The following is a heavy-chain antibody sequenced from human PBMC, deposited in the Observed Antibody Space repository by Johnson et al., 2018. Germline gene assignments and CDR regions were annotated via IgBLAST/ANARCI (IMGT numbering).Heavy chain of an antibody. Sequence: QVQLVESGAEVKEPGSSVKVSCKASGGTFTGYSIVWVRQAPGQGLEWMGGITPIYGPPHYAQKFQGRVSITADVSTNIAYMELYNLKSEDTAVYYCAKCPGNSSGWYEFFHHWDQGTLVTVSS. CDR1: GGTFTGYS. CDR2: ITPIYGPP. J-gene: IGHJ1*01. CDR3: AKCPGNSSGWYEFFHH. V-gene: IGHV1-69*01. D-gene: IGHD6-19*01.